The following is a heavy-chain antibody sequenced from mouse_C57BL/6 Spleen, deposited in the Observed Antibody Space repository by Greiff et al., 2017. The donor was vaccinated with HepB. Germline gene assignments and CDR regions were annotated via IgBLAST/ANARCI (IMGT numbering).Heavy chain of an antibody. J-gene: IGHJ4*01. D-gene: IGHD2-4*01. CDR1: GYAFSSSW. CDR2: IYPGDGDT. CDR3: ARYDFYYAMDY. V-gene: IGHV1-82*01. Sequence: QVQLQQSGPELVKPGASVKISCKASGYAFSSSWMNWVKQRPGKGLEWIGRIYPGDGDTNYNGKFKGKATLTADKSSSTASMQLSSLTSEDSAVYFCARYDFYYAMDYWGQGTSVTVSS.